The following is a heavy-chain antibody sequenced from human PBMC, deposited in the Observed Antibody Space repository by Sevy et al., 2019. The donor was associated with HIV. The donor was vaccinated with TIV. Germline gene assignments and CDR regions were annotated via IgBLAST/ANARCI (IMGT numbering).Heavy chain of an antibody. Sequence: ETLSLTCTVSGGSISSYYWSWIRQPPGKGLEWIGYIYYSGSTNYNPSLKSRVTISVDTSKNQFSLKLSSVTAADTAVYYCARGVWAAAGFHYFDYWGQGTLVTVSS. V-gene: IGHV4-59*01. D-gene: IGHD6-13*01. CDR1: GGSISSYY. CDR2: IYYSGST. J-gene: IGHJ4*02. CDR3: ARGVWAAAGFHYFDY.